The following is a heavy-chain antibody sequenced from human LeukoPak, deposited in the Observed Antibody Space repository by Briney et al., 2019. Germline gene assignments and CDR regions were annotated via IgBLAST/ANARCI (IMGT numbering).Heavy chain of an antibody. CDR3: TTSYGSGSYYNGDY. CDR2: ISSSSSYI. Sequence: PGGSLRLSCAASGFTFSSYSMNWVRQAPGKGLEWVSSISSSSSYIYYADSVKGRFTISRDNAKNSPYLQMNSLRAEDTAVYYCTTSYGSGSYYNGDYWGQGTMVTVSS. CDR1: GFTFSSYS. V-gene: IGHV3-21*01. D-gene: IGHD3-10*01. J-gene: IGHJ3*01.